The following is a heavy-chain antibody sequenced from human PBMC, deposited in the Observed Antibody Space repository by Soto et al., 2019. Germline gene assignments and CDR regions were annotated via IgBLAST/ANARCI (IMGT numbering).Heavy chain of an antibody. Sequence: GASVKVSCKASGYTFTSYGISWVRQAPGQGLEWMGWINAGNGNTKYSQKFQGRVTITRDTSASTAYMELSSLRSEDTAVYYCARVPGIKPYYYYGMDVWGQGTTVTVSS. D-gene: IGHD3-16*01. CDR3: ARVPGIKPYYYYGMDV. J-gene: IGHJ6*02. V-gene: IGHV1-3*01. CDR1: GYTFTSYG. CDR2: INAGNGNT.